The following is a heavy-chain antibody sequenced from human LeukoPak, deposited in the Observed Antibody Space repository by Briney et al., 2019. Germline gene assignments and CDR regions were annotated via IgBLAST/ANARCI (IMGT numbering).Heavy chain of an antibody. CDR2: INPNSGGT. CDR1: GYTFTGYY. D-gene: IGHD1-26*01. J-gene: IGHJ4*02. CDR3: ARTLPVGATTAPILGY. V-gene: IGHV1-2*02. Sequence: ASVKVSCKASGYTFTGYYMHWVRQAPGQGLEWMGWINPNSGGTNYAQKFQGRVTMTRDTSISTAYMELSRLRSDDTAVYYCARTLPVGATTAPILGYWGQGTLVTVSS.